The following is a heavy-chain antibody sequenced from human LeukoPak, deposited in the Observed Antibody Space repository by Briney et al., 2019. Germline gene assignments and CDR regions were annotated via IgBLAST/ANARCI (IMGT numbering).Heavy chain of an antibody. J-gene: IGHJ4*02. CDR3: ARGTVGYFDY. Sequence: GASVKVSCKASGYTFTNYYMHWVRQAPGQGLEWMGWINPNSGDTNYAQKFQGRVTMTRDTSINTAYMELSRLRSDDTVVYYCARGTVGYFDYWGQGTLVTVSS. V-gene: IGHV1-2*02. CDR2: INPNSGDT. D-gene: IGHD4-11*01. CDR1: GYTFTNYY.